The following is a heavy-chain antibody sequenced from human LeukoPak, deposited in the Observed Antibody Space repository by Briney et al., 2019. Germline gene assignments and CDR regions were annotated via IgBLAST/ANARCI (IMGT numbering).Heavy chain of an antibody. D-gene: IGHD1-26*01. CDR1: GFTFSSYS. CDR2: ISSSSSYI. V-gene: IGHV3-21*01. CDR3: ARFIVGATSLPN. J-gene: IGHJ4*02. Sequence: PGGSLRLSCAASGFTFSSYSMNWVRQAPGKGLEWVSSISSSSSYIYYADSVKGRFTISRDNAKNSLYLQMNSLRAEDTAVYYCARFIVGATSLPNWGQGTLVTVSS.